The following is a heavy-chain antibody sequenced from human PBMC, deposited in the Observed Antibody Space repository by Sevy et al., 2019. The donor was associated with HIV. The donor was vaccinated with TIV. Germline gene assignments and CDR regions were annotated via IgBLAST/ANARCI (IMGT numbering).Heavy chain of an antibody. CDR1: GFTFSSYS. J-gene: IGHJ5*02. V-gene: IGHV3-21*01. D-gene: IGHD1-7*01. Sequence: GGSLRLSCAASGFTFSSYSMNWVRQAPGKGLEWVSSISSSSSHICYADSVKGRFTISRDNAKNSLYLQMNSLRAEDTAVYYCARGGQLRNWNLVSLGEVTWYWFDPWGQGTLVTVSS. CDR2: ISSSSSHI. CDR3: ARGGQLRNWNLVSLGEVTWYWFDP.